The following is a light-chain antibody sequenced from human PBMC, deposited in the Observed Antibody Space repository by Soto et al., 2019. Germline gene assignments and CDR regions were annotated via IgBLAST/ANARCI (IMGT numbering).Light chain of an antibody. V-gene: IGKV3-20*01. CDR1: QSVVSAY. Sequence: EIVLTQSPGTLSLSPGDRATLSCRASQSVVSAYLAWYQQKPGQAPRLLIYGASNRATGIPDRFSGSGSGTDFTLTISGLEPEDFAVYYCQQFGSAKYTFGPGTKLDIK. CDR3: QQFGSAKYT. CDR2: GAS. J-gene: IGKJ2*01.